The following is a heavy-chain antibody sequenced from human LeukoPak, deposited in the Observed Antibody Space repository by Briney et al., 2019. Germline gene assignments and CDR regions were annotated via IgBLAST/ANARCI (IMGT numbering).Heavy chain of an antibody. CDR3: ARAQRGDHIDV. J-gene: IGHJ6*03. CDR1: GFTVSSNY. CDR2: IYAGGST. Sequence: GGSLRLSCAASGFTVSSNYMTWVRQAPGKGLEWVSVIYAGGSTYYADSVKGRFTISRDNSKNTLYLLMNNLRAEDTAVYYCARAQRGDHIDVWGKGTTVTISS. D-gene: IGHD3-10*01. V-gene: IGHV3-53*01.